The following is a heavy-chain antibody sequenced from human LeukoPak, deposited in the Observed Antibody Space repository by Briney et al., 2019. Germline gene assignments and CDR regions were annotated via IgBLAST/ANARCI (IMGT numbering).Heavy chain of an antibody. CDR1: GFTFSTYA. V-gene: IGHV3-30*04. CDR3: ARGGFHDRGGFFDH. CDR2: ISYDGSDN. J-gene: IGHJ5*02. D-gene: IGHD3-22*01. Sequence: PGGSLRLSCAASGFTFSTYAMHWVRQAPGKGLEWVTAISYDGSDNYDSDSVKGRFSISRDNSKNTLYLQMSSLRAEDTAVYYCARGGFHDRGGFFDHWGQGTLVAVSS.